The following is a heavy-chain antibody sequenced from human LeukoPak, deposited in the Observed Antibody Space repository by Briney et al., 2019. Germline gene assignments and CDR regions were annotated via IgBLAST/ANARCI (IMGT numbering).Heavy chain of an antibody. CDR3: ARSCDSSAPHGYFDY. V-gene: IGHV4-39*07. J-gene: IGHJ4*02. Sequence: KTSETLSLTCTVSGGSISSSSYYWGWIRQPPGKGLEWIGSIYYSGSTYYNPSLKSRVTISVDTSKNQFSLKLSSVTAADTAVYYCARSCDSSAPHGYFDYWGQGTLVTVSS. CDR2: IYYSGST. CDR1: GGSISSSSYY. D-gene: IGHD3-22*01.